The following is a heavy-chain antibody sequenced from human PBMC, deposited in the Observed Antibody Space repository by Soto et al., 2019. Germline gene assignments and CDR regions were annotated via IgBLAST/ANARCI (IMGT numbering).Heavy chain of an antibody. J-gene: IGHJ6*02. Sequence: QVQLVESGGGVVQPGRSLRLSCAASGFTFRSYGMHWVRQAPGKGLEWVAVISYDGREIHYVDSVKGRFTISRDNSNDTLYLQMNSLRGEDTAVYFCANGKDGVSYYYGMDVWGPGTTVAVSS. CDR3: ANGKDGVSYYYGMDV. CDR2: ISYDGREI. CDR1: GFTFRSYG. V-gene: IGHV3-30*18. D-gene: IGHD3-10*01.